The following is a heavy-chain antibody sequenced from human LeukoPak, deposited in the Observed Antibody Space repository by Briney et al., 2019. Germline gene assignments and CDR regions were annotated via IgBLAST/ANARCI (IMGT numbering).Heavy chain of an antibody. CDR2: SSYSGST. J-gene: IGHJ1*01. CDR3: AAQYYYGPGSYYDAEYFQH. Sequence: SETLSLTCTVSGGSLISYYWTWIRQPPGKGLEWIWYSSYSGSTNYDPSLKSRVIISVDTYKKQFSLKLRSVTAADTAVYYCAAQYYYGPGSYYDAEYFQHWGQGILVTVSS. D-gene: IGHD3-10*01. CDR1: GGSLISYY. V-gene: IGHV4-59*03.